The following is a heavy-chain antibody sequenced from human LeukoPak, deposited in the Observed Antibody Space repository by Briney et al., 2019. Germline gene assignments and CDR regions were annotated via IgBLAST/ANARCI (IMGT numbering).Heavy chain of an antibody. J-gene: IGHJ4*02. V-gene: IGHV4-39*01. CDR1: GGSISSSSYY. Sequence: PSETLSLTCTVSGGSISSSSYYWGWIRQPPGKGLEWIGSIYYSGSTYYNPSLKSRVTISVDTSKNQFSLKLSSVTAADTAVYYCASGLEYSSSGLFDYWDQGTLVTVSS. CDR2: IYYSGST. CDR3: ASGLEYSSSGLFDY. D-gene: IGHD6-6*01.